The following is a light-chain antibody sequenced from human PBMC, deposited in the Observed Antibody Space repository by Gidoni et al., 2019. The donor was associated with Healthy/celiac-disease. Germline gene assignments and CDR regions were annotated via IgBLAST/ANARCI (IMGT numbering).Light chain of an antibody. CDR2: GAS. CDR3: QQYGGSPWT. CDR1: QSVSSSY. V-gene: IGKV3-20*01. J-gene: IGKJ1*01. Sequence: EIVLTQSPGTLSLSPGERATLSCRASQSVSSSYLAWYQQKPGQAPRLLIYGASSRATGTPDRFSSSGSGTDFTLSISRLEPEDFAVYYCQQYGGSPWTFGQGTKVEIK.